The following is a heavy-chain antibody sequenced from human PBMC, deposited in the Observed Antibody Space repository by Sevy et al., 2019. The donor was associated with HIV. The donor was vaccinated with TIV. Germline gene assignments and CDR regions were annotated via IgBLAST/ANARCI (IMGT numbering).Heavy chain of an antibody. J-gene: IGHJ6*02. V-gene: IGHV3-7*01. Sequence: GGSLRLSCAASGFSFRSYWRTWVRQAPGKGLEWVASIYQDGSDKNYMDSGKGQFTVSSDNPKNSVVLQMNSLSVEETAVESGARAGSYGGYRLSYCYGMDVWGQGTTVTVSS. CDR3: ARAGSYGGYRLSYCYGMDV. CDR1: GFSFRSYW. D-gene: IGHD3-10*01. CDR2: IYQDGSDK.